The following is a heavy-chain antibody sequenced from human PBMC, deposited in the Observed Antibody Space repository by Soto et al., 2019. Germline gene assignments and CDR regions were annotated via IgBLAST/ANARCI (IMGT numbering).Heavy chain of an antibody. CDR2: ISISSRAI. Sequence: XGSLRLSCAASGFTFRSYSMNWVRQAPGKGLEWVSYISISSRAIYYADSVKGRFTISRDDAKNSLYLQMNSLRDEDTSVYYCARDNGIAGSFDPWGQGTLVTVPS. V-gene: IGHV3-48*02. CDR1: GFTFRSYS. CDR3: ARDNGIAGSFDP. J-gene: IGHJ5*02. D-gene: IGHD6-13*01.